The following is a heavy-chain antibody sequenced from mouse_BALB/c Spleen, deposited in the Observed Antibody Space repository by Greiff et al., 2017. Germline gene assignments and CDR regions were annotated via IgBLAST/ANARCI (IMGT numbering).Heavy chain of an antibody. CDR2: ISYSGST. V-gene: IGHV3-2*02. CDR3: ARGGNYDYAMDY. CDR1: GYSITSDYA. J-gene: IGHJ4*01. D-gene: IGHD2-1*01. Sequence: ESGPGLVKPSQSLSLTCTVTGYSITSDYAWNWIRQFPGNKLEWMGYISYSGSTSYNPSLKSRISITRDTSKNQFFLQLNSVTTEDTATYYCARGGNYDYAMDYWGQGTSVTVSS.